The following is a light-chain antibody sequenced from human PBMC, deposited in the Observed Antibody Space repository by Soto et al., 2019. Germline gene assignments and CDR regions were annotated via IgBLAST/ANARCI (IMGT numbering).Light chain of an antibody. V-gene: IGKV3-20*01. CDR3: LQWFS. CDR2: GAS. CDR1: QSVSSNS. Sequence: EIVLTQSPGTLSLSPGERATLSCRASQSVSSNSLAWFQLKPGQAPRLLIYGASSRATGVPDRFSGSRSGTDFTLTISSLEPEDFAVYYCLQWFSFGTGTKVDIE. J-gene: IGKJ3*01.